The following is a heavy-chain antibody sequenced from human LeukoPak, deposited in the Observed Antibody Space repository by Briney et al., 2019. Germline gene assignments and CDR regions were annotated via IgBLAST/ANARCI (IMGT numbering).Heavy chain of an antibody. CDR1: GGSFSGDF. D-gene: IGHD3-10*01. J-gene: IGHJ5*02. V-gene: IGHV4-34*01. Sequence: SETLSLTCAVYGGSFSGDFWSWIRQSPGKGLEWIGEINHGGSTTYNPSLQSRVTMSVDTSTNQISLKMTSVTAADTAVYYCARRMYYYGSGRKRAPYNWFDPWGQGTLVTVSS. CDR2: INHGGST. CDR3: ARRMYYYGSGRKRAPYNWFDP.